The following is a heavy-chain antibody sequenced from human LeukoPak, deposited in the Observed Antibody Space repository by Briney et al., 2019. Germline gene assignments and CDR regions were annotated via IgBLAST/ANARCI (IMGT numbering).Heavy chain of an antibody. CDR1: GFTFSTYW. CDR2: INTDGSGT. D-gene: IGHD6-13*01. J-gene: IGHJ5*02. Sequence: GGSLRLSCAASGFTFSTYWMHWVRQAPGKGLVWVSRINTDGSGTSYADSVKGRFTISRDNAKNSLYLQMNSLRAEDTAVYYCARDREEHGIAAVGLSNWFDPWGQGTPVTVSS. V-gene: IGHV3-74*01. CDR3: ARDREEHGIAAVGLSNWFDP.